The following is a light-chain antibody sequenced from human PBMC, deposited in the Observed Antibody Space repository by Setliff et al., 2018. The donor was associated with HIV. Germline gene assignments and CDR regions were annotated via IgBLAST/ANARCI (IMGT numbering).Light chain of an antibody. J-gene: IGLJ1*01. V-gene: IGLV2-11*01. Sequence: QSALTQPPSVSGSLGQSVTISCTGTGGNVGAYNYVSWYQQHPGKAPKLLIYDVSKRPSGVPDRISGSKSGTTASLTISGLQGEDEADYHCCSYAGSYSFVFGTGTKGHRP. CDR1: GGNVGAYNY. CDR3: CSYAGSYSFV. CDR2: DVS.